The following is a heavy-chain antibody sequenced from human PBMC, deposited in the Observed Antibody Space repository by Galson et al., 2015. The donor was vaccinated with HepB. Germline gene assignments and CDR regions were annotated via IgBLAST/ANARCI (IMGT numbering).Heavy chain of an antibody. V-gene: IGHV3-74*01. D-gene: IGHD5-18*01. CDR2: INGVGSST. J-gene: IGHJ4*02. Sequence: SLRLSCAASGFTFSSYWMHWVRQALVKGLVWVSRINGVGSSTSYADSVKGRFTISRDYAKNTLYLQLNSLRAEDTAVYYCARGAAGYSYFDYWGQGTLVTVSS. CDR3: ARGAAGYSYFDY. CDR1: GFTFSSYW.